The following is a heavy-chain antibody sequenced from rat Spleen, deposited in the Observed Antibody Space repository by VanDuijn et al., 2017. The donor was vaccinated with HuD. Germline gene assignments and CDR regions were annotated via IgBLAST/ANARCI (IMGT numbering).Heavy chain of an antibody. J-gene: IGHJ2*01. Sequence: EVQLVASGGGLVQPGRSMTISCAASGFTLSDYYMAWVRQAPTKGLEWVATITYDGSSTYYRDPVKGRFTISRDNAKSTLYLQMDSLRSEDTATYYCARSVFDYWGQGVMVTVSS. CDR2: ITYDGSST. CDR1: GFTLSDYY. CDR3: ARSVFDY. V-gene: IGHV5-7*01.